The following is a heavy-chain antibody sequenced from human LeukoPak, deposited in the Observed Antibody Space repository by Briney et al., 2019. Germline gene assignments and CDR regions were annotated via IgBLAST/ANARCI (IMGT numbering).Heavy chain of an antibody. V-gene: IGHV4-39*01. CDR3: ARYQWELPYYYYMDV. Sequence: SETLSLTCTVSGGSISSSRYYWGWIRQPPGKGLEWIGSIYYSGSTYYNPSLKSRVTISVDTSKNQFSLKLSSVTAADTAVYYCARYQWELPYYYYMDVWGKGTTVTVSS. D-gene: IGHD1-26*01. J-gene: IGHJ6*03. CDR2: IYYSGST. CDR1: GGSISSSRYY.